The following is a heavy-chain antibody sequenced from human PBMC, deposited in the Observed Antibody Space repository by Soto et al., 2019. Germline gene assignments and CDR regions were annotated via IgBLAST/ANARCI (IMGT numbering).Heavy chain of an antibody. J-gene: IGHJ3*02. D-gene: IGHD2-8*01. CDR1: GFSFTTYW. CDR3: ARDATNVNWFPEAFDI. CDR2: IYPGESNT. V-gene: IGHV5-51*01. Sequence: GESLKISCKATGFSFTTYWIGWVRQMPGKGLEWMGIIYPGESNTRYSPSFQGQVTISADRSITTAYLQWSSLKASDSGIYYCARDATNVNWFPEAFDIWGQGTMVTVSS.